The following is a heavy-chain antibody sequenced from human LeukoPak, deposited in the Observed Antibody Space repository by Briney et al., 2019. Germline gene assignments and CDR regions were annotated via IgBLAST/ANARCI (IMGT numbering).Heavy chain of an antibody. V-gene: IGHV1-18*01. D-gene: IGHD6-13*01. J-gene: IGHJ4*02. CDR1: GYTFTSYG. Sequence: GASVKVSCKASGYTFTSYGISWVRQAPGQGLEWMGWISAYNGNTNYAQKLQGRVTMTTDTSTSTAFMELSSLRSEDTAVYYCARDMTKDGSSWADYWGQGTLVTVSS. CDR2: ISAYNGNT. CDR3: ARDMTKDGSSWADY.